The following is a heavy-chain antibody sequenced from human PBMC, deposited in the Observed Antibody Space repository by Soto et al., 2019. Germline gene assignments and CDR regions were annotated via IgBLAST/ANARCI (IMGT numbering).Heavy chain of an antibody. CDR3: ARVLSGYARTSQRGSDV. CDR2: ISSSGNTI. CDR1: QFTFSAYD. Sequence: GGSLGLSCAASQFTFSAYDMNWVRQAPGKGLEWVSYISSSGNTIHYADSVKGRFTISRDNAKNSLFLQMNSVRAEDKAVYYCARVLSGYARTSQRGSDVWGQGTTVT. D-gene: IGHD3-22*01. V-gene: IGHV3-48*03. J-gene: IGHJ6*02.